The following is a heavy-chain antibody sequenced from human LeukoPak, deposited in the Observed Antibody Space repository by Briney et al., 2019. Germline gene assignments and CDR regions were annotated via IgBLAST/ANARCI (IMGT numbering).Heavy chain of an antibody. CDR2: ISYDGSNK. CDR1: GFTFSSYA. V-gene: IGHV3-30-3*01. CDR3: AKGARGMDV. Sequence: PGGSLRLSCAASGFTFSSYAMHWVRQAPGKGLEWVAVISYDGSNKYYADSVKGRFTISRDNSKNTLYLQMNSLRAEDTAVYYCAKGARGMDVWGQGTTVTVSS. J-gene: IGHJ6*02.